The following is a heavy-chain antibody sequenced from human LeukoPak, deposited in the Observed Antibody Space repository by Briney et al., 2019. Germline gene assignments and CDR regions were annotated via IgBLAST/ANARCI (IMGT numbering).Heavy chain of an antibody. Sequence: SETLSLTCTVSGASINSGSFYWSWVRQPAGKGLEWIGHFYVSGSTNYNPSLNSRVTISVDRSKNQFSLKLSSVTAADTAVYYCARGYSSGPLDYWGQGTLVTVSS. J-gene: IGHJ4*02. V-gene: IGHV4-61*10. CDR2: FYVSGST. CDR3: ARGYSSGPLDY. D-gene: IGHD6-19*01. CDR1: GASINSGSFY.